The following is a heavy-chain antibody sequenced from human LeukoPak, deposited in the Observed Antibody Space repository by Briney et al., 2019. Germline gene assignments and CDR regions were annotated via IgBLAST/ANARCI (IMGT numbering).Heavy chain of an antibody. J-gene: IGHJ4*02. CDR3: TRVYGDYVPFDY. V-gene: IGHV3-73*01. Sequence: QSGGSLKLSCAASGFTFSGPAVHWVRQASGKGLEWVGRIRSKANSYATAYGASVNGRFTISRDDSKNTAYLQMNSLKTEDTAVYYCTRVYGDYVPFDYWGQGTLVTVSS. CDR1: GFTFSGPA. D-gene: IGHD4-17*01. CDR2: IRSKANSYAT.